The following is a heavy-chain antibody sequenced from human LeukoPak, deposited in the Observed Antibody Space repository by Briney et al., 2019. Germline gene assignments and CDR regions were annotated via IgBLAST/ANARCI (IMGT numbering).Heavy chain of an antibody. D-gene: IGHD3-22*01. Sequence: SETLSLTCTVSGGSVSSGSYYWSWIRQPPGKGLEWIGYIYYSGSTNYNPSLKSRVTISVDTSKNQFSLKLSSVTAADTAVYYCARDPYYDSRNNWFDPWGQGTLVTVSS. J-gene: IGHJ5*02. CDR2: IYYSGST. CDR3: ARDPYYDSRNNWFDP. V-gene: IGHV4-61*01. CDR1: GGSVSSGSYY.